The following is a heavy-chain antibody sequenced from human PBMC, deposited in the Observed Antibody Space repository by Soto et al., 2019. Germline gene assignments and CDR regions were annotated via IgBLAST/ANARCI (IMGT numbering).Heavy chain of an antibody. CDR3: ARDLTTVTKRLAYYFDY. V-gene: IGHV1-46*01. Sequence: ASVKVSCKASGYTFTSYYMHWVRQAPGQGLEWMGIINPSGGSTSYAQKFQGRVTMTRDTSTSTVYMELSSLRSEDTAVYYCARDLTTVTKRLAYYFDYWGHGTLVTVSS. J-gene: IGHJ4*01. D-gene: IGHD4-17*01. CDR2: INPSGGST. CDR1: GYTFTSYY.